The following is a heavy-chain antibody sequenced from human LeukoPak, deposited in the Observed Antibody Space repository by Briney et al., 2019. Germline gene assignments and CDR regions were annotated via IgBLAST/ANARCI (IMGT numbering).Heavy chain of an antibody. CDR3: ARQVPYDFAPDY. V-gene: IGHV3-7*05. D-gene: IGHD3/OR15-3a*01. Sequence: GGSLRLSCAASGFTFSRYWMNWVRQAPGKGLEWVANIKEDGSEKNYVDSVKGRFTISRDNAKNSLYPQMSSLRDEDTAVYYCARQVPYDFAPDYWGQGTLVTVSS. CDR1: GFTFSRYW. J-gene: IGHJ4*02. CDR2: IKEDGSEK.